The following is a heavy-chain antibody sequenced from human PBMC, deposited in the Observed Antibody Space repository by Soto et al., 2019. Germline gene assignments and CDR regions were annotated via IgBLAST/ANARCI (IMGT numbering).Heavy chain of an antibody. Sequence: SLRLSCAASGFTFSSYNMNWVRQSPGKGLEWVSYISTSSSTIYYTDSVKGRFTISRDNAKNSLYLQLNSLRADDTAVYYCARQRHSGYEIFDYWGQGTLVTVSS. J-gene: IGHJ4*02. CDR1: GFTFSSYN. V-gene: IGHV3-48*01. CDR3: ARQRHSGYEIFDY. D-gene: IGHD5-12*01. CDR2: ISTSSSTI.